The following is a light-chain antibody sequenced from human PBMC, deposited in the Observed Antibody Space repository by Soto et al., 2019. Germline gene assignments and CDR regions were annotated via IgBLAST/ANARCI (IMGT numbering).Light chain of an antibody. Sequence: QSVLTQPPSASGTPGQRVTISCSGSSSNIGSNPVNWYQQLPGTAPQLLIYSYNRQPSGVPDRFSGSKSSTSASVALTRLQSEDEDDDYCSALDDSLNRYDCVFGAGTKLTVL. CDR2: SYN. J-gene: IGLJ3*02. CDR1: SSNIGSNP. V-gene: IGLV1-44*01. CDR3: SALDDSLNRYDCV.